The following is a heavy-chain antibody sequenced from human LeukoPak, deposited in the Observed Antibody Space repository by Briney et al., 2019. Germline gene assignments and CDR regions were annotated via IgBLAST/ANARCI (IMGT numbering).Heavy chain of an antibody. CDR1: GFTFSGYW. D-gene: IGHD2-2*01. CDR2: IKQDGSEK. Sequence: GGSLRLSCAASGFTFSGYWMSWFRQAPGKGLEWVANIKQDGSEKYYVDSVKGRFTISRDNAKNSLYLQMNSLRAEDTALYYCAKSGLGYCSSTSCYDYYYYYGMDVWGQGTTVTVSS. CDR3: AKSGLGYCSSTSCYDYYYYYGMDV. J-gene: IGHJ6*02. V-gene: IGHV3-7*03.